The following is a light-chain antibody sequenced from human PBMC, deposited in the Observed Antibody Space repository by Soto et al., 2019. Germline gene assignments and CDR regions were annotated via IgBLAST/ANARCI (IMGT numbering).Light chain of an antibody. CDR1: QSVTSPF. Sequence: EIVLTQSPGTLSLSPGERATLSCRASQSVTSPFLAWYQQKPGQPPRLLIYSTSGRATGIPDRFRGSGSGTDFTLTISSLEPEDSAVYYCQQYGSSPRTFGQGTNVEV. V-gene: IGKV3-20*01. CDR3: QQYGSSPRT. CDR2: STS. J-gene: IGKJ1*01.